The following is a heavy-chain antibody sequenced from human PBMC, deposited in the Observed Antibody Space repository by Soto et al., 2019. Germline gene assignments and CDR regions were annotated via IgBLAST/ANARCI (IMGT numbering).Heavy chain of an antibody. Sequence: SETLSLTCTVSGGSISSYYWSWIRQPPGKGLEWIGYIYYSGTTNYNPSLKSRVTISVDTSKNQFSLKLSSVTAADTAVYYCARYSGRYSYNWFDPWSQGTLVTVSS. CDR3: ARYSGRYSYNWFDP. V-gene: IGHV4-59*01. CDR2: IYYSGTT. CDR1: GGSISSYY. J-gene: IGHJ5*02. D-gene: IGHD1-26*01.